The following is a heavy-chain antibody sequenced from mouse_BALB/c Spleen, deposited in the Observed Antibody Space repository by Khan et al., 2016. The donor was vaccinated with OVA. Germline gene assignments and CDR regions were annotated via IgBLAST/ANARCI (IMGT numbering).Heavy chain of an antibody. CDR3: ASGGYWYFDV. V-gene: IGHV9-3-1*01. J-gene: IGHJ1*01. D-gene: IGHD1-1*02. Sequence: QIQLVQSGPEVKKPGATVKISCKASGYSFTNYGMNWVRQAPGKGLKWMGWINTYTGEPTYADDFKGRFAFSLETSASTAYLQINNLKNEDTATYFCASGGYWYFDVWGAGTTVTVSS. CDR2: INTYTGEP. CDR1: GYSFTNYG.